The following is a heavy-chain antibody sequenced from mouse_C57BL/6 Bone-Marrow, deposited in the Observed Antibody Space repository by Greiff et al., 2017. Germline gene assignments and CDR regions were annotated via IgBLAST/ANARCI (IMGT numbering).Heavy chain of an antibody. D-gene: IGHD2-4*01. CDR1: GFTFSDYY. CDR2: INYDGSIT. J-gene: IGHJ3*01. CDR3: ARDRSYYDYDILAD. Sequence: EVQRVESEGGLVQPGSSMKLSCTASGFTFSDYYMAWVRQVPEKGLEWVANINYDGSITYYLDSLKSRFIISRDNATNILYLQMSSLKSEDTATYYCARDRSYYDYDILADWGQGTLVTVTA. V-gene: IGHV5-16*01.